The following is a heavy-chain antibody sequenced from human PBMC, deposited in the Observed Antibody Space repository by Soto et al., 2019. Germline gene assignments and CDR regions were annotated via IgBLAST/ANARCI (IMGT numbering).Heavy chain of an antibody. V-gene: IGHV3-23*01. CDR1: GFTFSRYA. CDR2: IHGSGGNT. D-gene: IGHD4-17*01. CDR3: ARGKDRDTVTTFDY. J-gene: IGHJ4*02. Sequence: EVQLLESGGGLQRGGGSLSLSCAAYGFTFSRYAMNWVRQAPGKGLERVAVIHGSGGNTYYADSVKGRFTISRDNSENTVYLQMSSLRAGDTAVYYCARGKDRDTVTTFDYWGPGTLVTVSS.